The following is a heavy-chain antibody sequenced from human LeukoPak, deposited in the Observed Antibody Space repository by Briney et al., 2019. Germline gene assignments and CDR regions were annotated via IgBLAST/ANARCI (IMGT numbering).Heavy chain of an antibody. D-gene: IGHD2-2*01. Sequence: ASVKVSCKASGGTFTSYAISWVRQAPGQGVEGMGWISAYNGNTNYAQKLQGRVTMTTDTSTSTTYMELRSLRSDDTAVYYCALIPYCTTATCYYFDFWGQGTLVTVSS. CDR2: ISAYNGNT. CDR3: ALIPYCTTATCYYFDF. J-gene: IGHJ4*02. CDR1: GGTFTSYA. V-gene: IGHV1-18*01.